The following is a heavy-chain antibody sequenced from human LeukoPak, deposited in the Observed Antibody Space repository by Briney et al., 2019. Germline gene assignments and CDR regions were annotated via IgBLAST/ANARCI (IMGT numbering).Heavy chain of an antibody. J-gene: IGHJ4*02. Sequence: SSETLSLTRTVSGGSISSSSYYWGWIRQPPGKGLEWIGSIYYSGSTYYNPSLKSRVTISVDTSKNQFSLKLSSVTAADTAVYYCARHHCSGGSCYWDYWGQGTLVTVSS. CDR3: ARHHCSGGSCYWDY. CDR2: IYYSGST. CDR1: GGSISSSSYY. D-gene: IGHD2-15*01. V-gene: IGHV4-39*01.